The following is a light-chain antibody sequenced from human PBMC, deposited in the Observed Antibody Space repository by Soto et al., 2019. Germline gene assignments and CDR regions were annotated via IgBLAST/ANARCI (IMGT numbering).Light chain of an antibody. J-gene: IGLJ3*02. V-gene: IGLV1-47*02. CDR3: AAWDDSLSGWV. Sequence: QSVPTQPPSASGTPGQRVTISCSGSSSNIGSNSVHWYQQLPGTAPKLLIYSNNQRPSGVPDRFSGSKSGTSAALAISGLRSEDEADYYCAAWDDSLSGWVFGGGTKLTVL. CDR2: SNN. CDR1: SSNIGSNS.